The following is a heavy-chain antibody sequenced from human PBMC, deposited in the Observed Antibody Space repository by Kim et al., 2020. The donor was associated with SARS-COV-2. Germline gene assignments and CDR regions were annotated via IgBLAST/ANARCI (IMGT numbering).Heavy chain of an antibody. CDR2: INPNSGGT. CDR1: GYTFTGYY. J-gene: IGHJ6*02. D-gene: IGHD3-3*01. Sequence: ASVKVSCKASGYTFTGYYMHWVRQAPGQGLEWMGRINPNSGGTSYAQKFQGRVTMTRDTSISTAYMELSRLRSDDTAVYYCALFWSGYYRPYYYYGMDVWGQGTTVTVSS. CDR3: ALFWSGYYRPYYYYGMDV. V-gene: IGHV1-2*06.